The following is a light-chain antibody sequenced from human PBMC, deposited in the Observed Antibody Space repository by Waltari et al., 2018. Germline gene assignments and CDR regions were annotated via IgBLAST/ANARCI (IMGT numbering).Light chain of an antibody. CDR3: QQYDSVPYT. CDR2: GSS. J-gene: IGKJ2*01. V-gene: IGKV4-1*01. CDR1: VLYSSNNKNY. Sequence: VLYSSNNKNYLTWYQQKPGQPPKLLIYGSSTRESGVPDRFSGSGSGRNFTLTISSLQAEDVATYYCQQYDSVPYTFGQGTKLEIK.